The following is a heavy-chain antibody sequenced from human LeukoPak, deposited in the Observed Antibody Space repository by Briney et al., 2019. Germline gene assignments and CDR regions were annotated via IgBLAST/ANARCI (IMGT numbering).Heavy chain of an antibody. V-gene: IGHV1-2*06. D-gene: IGHD6-25*01. Sequence: ASVKVSCKASGYTFTSYGISWVRQAPGQGLEWMGRINPNSGGTNYAQKFQGRVTMTRDTSISTAYMELSRLRSDDTAVYYCASPAATYDAFDIWGQGTMVTVSS. CDR3: ASPAATYDAFDI. J-gene: IGHJ3*02. CDR1: GYTFTSYG. CDR2: INPNSGGT.